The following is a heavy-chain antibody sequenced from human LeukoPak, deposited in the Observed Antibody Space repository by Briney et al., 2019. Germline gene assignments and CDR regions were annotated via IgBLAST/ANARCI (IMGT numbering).Heavy chain of an antibody. CDR1: GYTFTGYY. V-gene: IGHV1-2*02. D-gene: IGHD3-3*01. CDR3: ARDLDFWSGHDY. J-gene: IGHJ4*02. CDR2: INPNSGGT. Sequence: GVSVKVSCKASGYTFTGYYMHWVRQAPGQGLEWMGWINPNSGGTNYAQKFQGRVTMTRDTSISTAYMELSRLRSDDTAVYYCARDLDFWSGHDYWGQGTLVTVSS.